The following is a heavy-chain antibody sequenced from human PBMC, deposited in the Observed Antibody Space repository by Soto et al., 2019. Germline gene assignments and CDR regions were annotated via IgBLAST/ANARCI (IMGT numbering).Heavy chain of an antibody. J-gene: IGHJ4*02. CDR3: ARRRYNHGIEC. D-gene: IGHD5-18*01. Sequence: ETLSLTCTVSGDSFTTFYWSWVRQAPVKDLEWIGYIFYSGGTNYNPSFKGRVTMSIDTSKRQFSLNLTSVTAADTAVYFCARRRYNHGIECWGQGTLVTVSS. CDR1: GDSFTTFY. V-gene: IGHV4-59*08. CDR2: IFYSGGT.